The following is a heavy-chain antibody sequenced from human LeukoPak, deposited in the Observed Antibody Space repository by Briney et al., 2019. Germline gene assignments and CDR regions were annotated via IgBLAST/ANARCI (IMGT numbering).Heavy chain of an antibody. D-gene: IGHD3-10*01. Sequence: SVTLSLTRAVCGGSLSGYYWSWIRQPPGKGLEWIGEINQSGSTNYNPSVKSRVTISVDSSKNQFSLKLSSGTAADTAVYYCARSGSVYWYCELWGRSTLDTVSS. CDR3: ARSGSVYWYCEL. CDR2: INQSGST. J-gene: IGHJ2*01. CDR1: GGSLSGYY. V-gene: IGHV4-34*01.